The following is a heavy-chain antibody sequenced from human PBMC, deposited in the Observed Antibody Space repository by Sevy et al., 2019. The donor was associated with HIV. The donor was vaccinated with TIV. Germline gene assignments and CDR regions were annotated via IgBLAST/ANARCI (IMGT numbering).Heavy chain of an antibody. CDR3: ARAGRATIFGGDAFDV. CDR1: GDSTSSYY. CDR2: IYYSGNT. Sequence: SETLSLTCTVSGDSTSSYYWSWIRQPPGKGLEWIGYIYYSGNTNYNPSLKSRITISVDTSKNQFSLRLSSVTAADTAVYYWARAGRATIFGGDAFDVWGQGTMVTVSS. J-gene: IGHJ3*01. D-gene: IGHD3-3*01. V-gene: IGHV4-59*01.